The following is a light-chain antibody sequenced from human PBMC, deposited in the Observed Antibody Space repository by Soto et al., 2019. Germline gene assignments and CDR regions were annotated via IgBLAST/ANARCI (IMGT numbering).Light chain of an antibody. V-gene: IGKV2D-29*02. CDR1: QSLLHITGETF. CDR2: EVS. CDR3: MQSTQLPPT. J-gene: IGKJ5*01. Sequence: DVVMTQTPLSLSVAPGQPASISCKSSQSLLHITGETFLFWYLQKPGQSPQLLIYEVSTRVSGVPDRFSGSGSGTDFTLEISQVENDDVGIYYCMQSTQLPPTFGQGTRLGIE.